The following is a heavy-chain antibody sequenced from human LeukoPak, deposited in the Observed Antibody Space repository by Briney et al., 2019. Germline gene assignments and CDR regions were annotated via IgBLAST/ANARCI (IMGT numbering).Heavy chain of an antibody. CDR3: ARGVNSGSYWNWFDL. CDR1: GGTFSSYA. CDR2: IIPILGIA. D-gene: IGHD1-26*01. J-gene: IGHJ5*02. V-gene: IGHV1-69*04. Sequence: ASVKVSCKASGGTFSSYAISWVRQAPGQGLEWMGRIIPILGIANYAQKFQGRVTITADKSTSTAYMELSSLRSEDTAVYYCARGVNSGSYWNWFDLWGQGTLVTVSS.